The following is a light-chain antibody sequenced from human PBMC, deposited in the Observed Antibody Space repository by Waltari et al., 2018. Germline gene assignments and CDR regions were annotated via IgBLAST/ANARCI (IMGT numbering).Light chain of an antibody. CDR2: GAS. J-gene: IGKJ1*01. CDR3: QHHFRLPAT. V-gene: IGKV3-20*01. CDR1: QSISRY. Sequence: IRLTQSPGTLPLSPGERATLACRASQSISRYLAWYQQKPGQGPRLLIYGASTRATGIPDRFSGSGSGTDFSLTISGLEPEDSAVYYCQHHFRLPATFGQGTKVEIK.